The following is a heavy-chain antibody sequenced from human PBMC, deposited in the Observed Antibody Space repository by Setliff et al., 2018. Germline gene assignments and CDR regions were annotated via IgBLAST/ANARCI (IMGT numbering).Heavy chain of an antibody. CDR1: GFTFSNYW. J-gene: IGHJ4*02. V-gene: IGHV3-7*03. Sequence: PGGSLRRPCAASGFTFSNYWLNWVRQAPGNGPEWVANINQRGSERNYVDSVKGRFTISRDNAKNSLYLKMSSLRADDTAVYYCATDQNRAFEDWGQGVQVTVSS. CDR3: ATDQNRAFED. CDR2: INQRGSER.